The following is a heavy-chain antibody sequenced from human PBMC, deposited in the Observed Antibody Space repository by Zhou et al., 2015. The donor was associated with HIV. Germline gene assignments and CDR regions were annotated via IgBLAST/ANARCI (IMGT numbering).Heavy chain of an antibody. CDR2: IIPIFGTA. D-gene: IGHD6-6*01. CDR3: ARGDRNLYSSSEAPKHYYYYYMDV. J-gene: IGHJ6*03. Sequence: QAQLVQSGAEVKKPGSSVKVSCKASGGTFSSYAISWVRQAPGQGLEWMGGIIPIFGTANYAQKFQGRVTITADESTSTAYMELSSLRSEDTAVYYCARGDRNLYSSSEAPKHYYYYYMDVWGKGTTVTVSS. V-gene: IGHV1-69*01. CDR1: GGTFSSYA.